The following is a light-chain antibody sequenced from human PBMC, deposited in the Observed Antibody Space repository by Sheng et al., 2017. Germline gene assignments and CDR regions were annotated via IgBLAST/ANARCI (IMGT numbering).Light chain of an antibody. Sequence: DIQMTQSPSTLSASVGDRVTITCRASQSFSTWLAWYQQKPGKAPNLLIYKASTLETGSRSRFSGSGSGTEFTLTISSLQPDDFATYYCQQYNSYPYTFGQGTKLE. J-gene: IGKJ2*01. CDR1: QSFSTW. CDR2: KAS. CDR3: QQYNSYPYT. V-gene: IGKV1-5*03.